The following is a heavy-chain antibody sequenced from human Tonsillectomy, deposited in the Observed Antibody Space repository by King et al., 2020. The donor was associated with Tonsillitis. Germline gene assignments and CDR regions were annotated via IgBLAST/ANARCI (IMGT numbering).Heavy chain of an antibody. J-gene: IGHJ4*02. Sequence: MQLQESGPGLVKPSETLSLTCTVSGGSISSSSYYWGWIRQPPGKGLEWIGSIYFSGNTYYNPSLKSRVTISVDMSKNQFSLKLSSLTAADTAVYYCARRVVPAAVDYWGQGTLVTVSS. D-gene: IGHD2-2*01. V-gene: IGHV4-39*01. CDR3: ARRVVPAAVDY. CDR2: IYFSGNT. CDR1: GGSISSSSYY.